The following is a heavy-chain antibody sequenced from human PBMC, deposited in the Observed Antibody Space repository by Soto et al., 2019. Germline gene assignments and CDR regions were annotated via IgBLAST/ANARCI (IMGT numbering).Heavy chain of an antibody. Sequence: SXKVSFKSAGYRXETYARRGVRQAPGQGLEWMGWISSYNIDTYYAPKFQDRVTMTKDTSTGTAYMELRSLRSDDTAVYYCARGHGVIIGAMDVWGQGTTVTVSS. CDR1: GYRXETYA. CDR3: ARGHGVIIGAMDV. J-gene: IGHJ6*02. CDR2: ISSYNIDT. V-gene: IGHV1-18*01. D-gene: IGHD3-10*01.